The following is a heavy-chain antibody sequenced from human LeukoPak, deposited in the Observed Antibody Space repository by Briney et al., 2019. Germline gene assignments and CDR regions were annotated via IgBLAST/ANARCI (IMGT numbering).Heavy chain of an antibody. CDR3: ARDRDRYDDILTGSTFDY. J-gene: IGHJ4*02. V-gene: IGHV1-2*02. CDR1: GYTFTGYY. Sequence: ASVKVSCKASGYTFTGYYMHWVRQAPGQGLEWMGWFNPNSGGTNYAQKFQGRVTMTRDTSISTAYMELSRLRSDDTAVYYCARDRDRYDDILTGSTFDYWGQGTLVTVSS. D-gene: IGHD3-9*01. CDR2: FNPNSGGT.